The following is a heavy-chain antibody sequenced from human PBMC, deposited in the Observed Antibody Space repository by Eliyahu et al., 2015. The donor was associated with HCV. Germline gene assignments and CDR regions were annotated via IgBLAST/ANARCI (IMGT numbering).Heavy chain of an antibody. D-gene: IGHD3-3*02. V-gene: IGHV1-18*01. CDR2: ISAYNGNT. Sequence: QVXLVQSGAEVXKPGXSVKVSCKAXGYTFTSYGIXXVRQAPGQGLEWMGWISAYNGNTNXAQKLQGRVTMTTDTSTSTAYMELRSLRSDDTAVYYCARAGVLANMGWWFDPWGQGTLVTVSS. J-gene: IGHJ5*02. CDR3: ARAGVLANMGWWFDP. CDR1: GYTFTSYG.